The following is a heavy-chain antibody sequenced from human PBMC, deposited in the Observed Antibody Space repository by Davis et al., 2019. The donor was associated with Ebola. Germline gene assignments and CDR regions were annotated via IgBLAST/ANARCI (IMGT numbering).Heavy chain of an antibody. Sequence: GESLKISCAASGFTFSGYWMHWVRQAAGKGLVWVSRIKSDGSSISYADSVKGRFTISRDNAKNTLYLQMNSLRPEDTAVYYCARDIAVAGTIGFDYWGQGTLVTVSS. CDR1: GFTFSGYW. D-gene: IGHD6-19*01. V-gene: IGHV3-74*01. CDR3: ARDIAVAGTIGFDY. J-gene: IGHJ4*02. CDR2: IKSDGSSI.